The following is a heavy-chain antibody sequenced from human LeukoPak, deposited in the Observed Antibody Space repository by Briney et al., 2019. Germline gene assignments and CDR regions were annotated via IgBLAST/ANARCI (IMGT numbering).Heavy chain of an antibody. CDR3: ARDLCSTTSCFDY. D-gene: IGHD2-2*01. J-gene: IGHJ4*02. V-gene: IGHV3-23*01. Sequence: PGGSLRLSCAASGSTFSSYAMNWVRQAPGKGLEWVSSIKNSGDTTYYADSVKGRFTISRDISKNTLYLQMNSLRAEDTAVYYCARDLCSTTSCFDYWGQGTLVSVSS. CDR2: IKNSGDTT. CDR1: GSTFSSYA.